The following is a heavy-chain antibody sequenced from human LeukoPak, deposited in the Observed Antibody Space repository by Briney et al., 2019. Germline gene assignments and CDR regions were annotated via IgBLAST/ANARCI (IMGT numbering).Heavy chain of an antibody. Sequence: PGGSLRLSCAVSGFTFSSYTINWVRQAPGKGLEWVSSISSSSSYIYYADSVKGRFTISRDNAKNSLSLQMNSLRAEDTAMYYCARDRTTVTIFDSWGQGTLVTVSS. CDR3: ARDRTTVTIFDS. J-gene: IGHJ4*02. CDR1: GFTFSSYT. D-gene: IGHD4-17*01. CDR2: ISSSSSYI. V-gene: IGHV3-21*04.